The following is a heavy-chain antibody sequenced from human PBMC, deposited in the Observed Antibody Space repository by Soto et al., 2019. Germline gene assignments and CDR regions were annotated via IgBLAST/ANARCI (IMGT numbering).Heavy chain of an antibody. CDR1: GYTFTSYG. CDR2: ISAHNGNT. D-gene: IGHD2-15*01. J-gene: IGHJ4*02. V-gene: IGHV1-18*01. CDR3: ARGWYGDY. Sequence: QVHLVQSGAEVKKPGASVKVSCKGSGYTFTSYGITWVRQAPGQGLEWMGWISAHNGNTDYAQRLQGRVTVTRDTATSTPYMELRSLRSDDTAVYYCARGWYGDYWGQGALVTVSS.